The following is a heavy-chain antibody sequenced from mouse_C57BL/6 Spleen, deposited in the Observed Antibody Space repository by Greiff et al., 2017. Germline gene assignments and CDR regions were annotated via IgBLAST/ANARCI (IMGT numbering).Heavy chain of an antibody. V-gene: IGHV1-39*01. CDR3: ARSGGPYGNDGGYAMDY. Sequence: VQLQQSGPELVKPGASVKISCKASGYSFTDYNMNWVKQSNGKSLEWIGVINPNYGTTSYNQKFKGKATLTVDQSSSTAYMQLNSLTSEDSAVYYCARSGGPYGNDGGYAMDYWGQGTSVTVAS. CDR2: INPNYGTT. D-gene: IGHD2-2*01. J-gene: IGHJ4*01. CDR1: GYSFTDYN.